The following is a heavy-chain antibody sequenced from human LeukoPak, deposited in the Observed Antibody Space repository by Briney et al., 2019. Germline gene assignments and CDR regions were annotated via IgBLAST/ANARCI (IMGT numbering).Heavy chain of an antibody. CDR2: ISGSGGNT. Sequence: GGSLRLSCAASGFTFSSYAMSWVRQAPGKGLEWVSGISGSGGNTYYAHSVKGRFTISRDNAKNSLYLQMNSLRAEDTALYYCAKDREYSSSSGIDYWGQGTLVTVSS. CDR3: AKDREYSSSSGIDY. J-gene: IGHJ4*02. D-gene: IGHD6-13*01. V-gene: IGHV3-23*01. CDR1: GFTFSSYA.